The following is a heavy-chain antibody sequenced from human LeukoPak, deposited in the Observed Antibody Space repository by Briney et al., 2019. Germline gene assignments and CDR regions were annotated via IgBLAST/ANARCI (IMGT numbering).Heavy chain of an antibody. CDR2: GGSGGST. CDR3: AKMRGQYYHSYYMDA. Sequence: GGSLSLSFAASGFLFSSYAMSWVRPAPGKGLEWVSYGGSGGSTYYADSVKGRFTVSRDNSKSTLYLQMNSLTAEDTAVYYCAKMRGQYYHSYYMDAWGKGTTVTVSS. J-gene: IGHJ6*03. V-gene: IGHV3-23*01. CDR1: GFLFSSYA.